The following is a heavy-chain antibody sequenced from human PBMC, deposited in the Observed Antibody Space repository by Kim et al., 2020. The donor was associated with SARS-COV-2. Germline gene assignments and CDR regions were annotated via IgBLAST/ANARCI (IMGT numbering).Heavy chain of an antibody. Sequence: SETLSLTCTVSGGSISSSSYYWGWIRQPPGKGLEWIGSIYYSGSTYYNPSLKSRVTISVDTSKNQFSLKLSSVTAADTAVYYCARQDAVGYCSSTSCYLNWYFDLWGRGTLVTVSS. V-gene: IGHV4-39*01. CDR1: GGSISSSSYY. CDR2: IYYSGST. D-gene: IGHD2-2*01. J-gene: IGHJ2*01. CDR3: ARQDAVGYCSSTSCYLNWYFDL.